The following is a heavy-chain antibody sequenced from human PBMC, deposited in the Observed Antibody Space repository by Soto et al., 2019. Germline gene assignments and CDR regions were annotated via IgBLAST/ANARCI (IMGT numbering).Heavy chain of an antibody. V-gene: IGHV1-69*02. CDR3: ARATGGYSYSS. CDR2: IIPILGIA. D-gene: IGHD5-18*01. Sequence: QVQLVQSGAEVKKPGSSVKVSCKASGGTFSSYTISWVRQAPGQGLEWMGRIIPILGIANYAQKFQGRVTXTXXKSTSTAYMELSSLRSEDTAVYYWARATGGYSYSSWGQGTLVTVSS. CDR1: GGTFSSYT. J-gene: IGHJ5*02.